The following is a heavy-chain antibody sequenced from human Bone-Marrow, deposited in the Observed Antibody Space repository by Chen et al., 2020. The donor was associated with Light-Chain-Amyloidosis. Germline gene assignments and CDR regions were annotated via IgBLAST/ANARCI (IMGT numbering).Heavy chain of an antibody. CDR2: IRYDGSNK. CDR1: GFTFSSYC. V-gene: IGHV3-30*02. Sequence: QVQLVESGGGVVQPGGSLRLSCAASGFTFSSYCMHWVRQAPGKGLEWVAFIRYDGSNKYYADSVKGRFTISRDNSKNTLYLQMNSLRAEDTAVYYCAKGGSGLVGYWGQGTLVTVSS. CDR3: AKGGSGLVGY. J-gene: IGHJ4*02. D-gene: IGHD1-26*01.